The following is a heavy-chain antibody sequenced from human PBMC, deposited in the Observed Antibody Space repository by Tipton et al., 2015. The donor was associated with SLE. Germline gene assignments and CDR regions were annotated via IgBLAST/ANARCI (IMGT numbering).Heavy chain of an antibody. Sequence: TLSLTCTVSGDSVKSRYWIWVRQPAGRGLEWLAYRFHDGNINYNPSLKTRLTMSVDTSRDQFSLKLSSVTPADTAVYYCARGAAAADTGAFDSWGQGTMVTVSS. CDR1: GDSVKSRY. CDR2: RFHDGNI. J-gene: IGHJ3*02. D-gene: IGHD6-13*01. V-gene: IGHV4-59*02. CDR3: ARGAAAADTGAFDS.